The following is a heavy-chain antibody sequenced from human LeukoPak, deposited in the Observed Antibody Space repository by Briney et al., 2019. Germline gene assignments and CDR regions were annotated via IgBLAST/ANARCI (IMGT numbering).Heavy chain of an antibody. J-gene: IGHJ1*01. D-gene: IGHD3-16*01. CDR2: ISRSSTTI. CDR1: GFTFSSYE. V-gene: IGHV3-48*03. Sequence: GGSLRLSCAASGFTFSSYEMNWVRQAPGQGLEWISYISRSSTTIKYAESVKGRFTISRDNARRSLYLQMNSLREDGTAVYYCATGGAVDDLFQYWGQGTLVSVSS. CDR3: ATGGAVDDLFQY.